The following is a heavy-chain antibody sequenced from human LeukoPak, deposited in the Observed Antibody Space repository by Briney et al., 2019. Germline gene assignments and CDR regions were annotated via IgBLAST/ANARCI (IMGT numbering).Heavy chain of an antibody. CDR1: GFTFSSYE. V-gene: IGHV3-48*03. Sequence: GGSLRLSCAASGFTFSSYEMNWVRQAPGKGLEWVSYISSSGSTIYYADSVKGRFTISRDNAKNSLYLQMNSLRAEDTAVYYCARDFREQLLWFGESHGDWFDPWGQGTLVTVSS. J-gene: IGHJ5*02. CDR2: ISSSGSTI. CDR3: ARDFREQLLWFGESHGDWFDP. D-gene: IGHD3-10*01.